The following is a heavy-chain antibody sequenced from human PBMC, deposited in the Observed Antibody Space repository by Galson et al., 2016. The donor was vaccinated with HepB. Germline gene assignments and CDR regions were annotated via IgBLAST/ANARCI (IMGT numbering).Heavy chain of an antibody. CDR3: AKEPPKYTSGWYG. CDR1: GLTFSNYA. J-gene: IGHJ4*02. Sequence: SLRLSCAASGLTFSNYAMSWVRQAPGKGLEWVSAISDRGGTTYCADSVKGRFTVSRDNSKNTLYLQMDSLRAEDTAVYYCAKEPPKYTSGWYGWGQGTLVTVSS. CDR2: ISDRGGTT. V-gene: IGHV3-23*01. D-gene: IGHD6-19*01.